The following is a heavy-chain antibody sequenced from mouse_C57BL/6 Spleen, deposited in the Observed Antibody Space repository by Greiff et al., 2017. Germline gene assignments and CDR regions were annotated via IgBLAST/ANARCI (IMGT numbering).Heavy chain of an antibody. CDR2: IRLKSDNYAT. D-gene: IGHD2-5*01. CDR1: GFTFSNYW. CDR3: TGAYYSTAAY. Sequence: EVKLQESGGGLVQPGGSMKLSCVASGFTFSNYWMNWVRQSPEKGLEWVAQIRLKSDNYATHYAESVKGRFTISRDDSKSSVYLQMNNLRAEDTGIYYCTGAYYSTAAYWGQGTLGTVSA. V-gene: IGHV6-3*01. J-gene: IGHJ3*01.